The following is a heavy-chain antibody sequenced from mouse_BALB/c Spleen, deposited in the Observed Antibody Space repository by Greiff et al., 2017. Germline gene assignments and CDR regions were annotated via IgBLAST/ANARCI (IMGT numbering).Heavy chain of an antibody. CDR2: ISYDGSN. CDR3: ARGEGNFDY. V-gene: IGHV3-6*02. CDR1: GYSITSGYY. J-gene: IGHJ2*01. Sequence: EVKLQESGPGLVKPSQSLSLTCSVTGYSITSGYYWNWIRQFPGNKLEWMGYISYDGSNNYNPSLKNRISITRDTSKNQFFLKLNSVTTEDTATYYCARGEGNFDYWGQGTTLTVSS. D-gene: IGHD2-14*01.